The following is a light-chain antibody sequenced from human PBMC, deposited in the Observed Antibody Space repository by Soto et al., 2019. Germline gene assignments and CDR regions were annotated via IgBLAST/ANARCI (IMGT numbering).Light chain of an antibody. CDR1: ESISSW. CDR3: HQYHNYHT. V-gene: IGKV1-5*03. CDR2: KTS. J-gene: IGKJ2*01. Sequence: DIQMTQSPSTLSASVGDRVTITCRASESISSWLAWYQQKPGTAPKLLIYKTSSLDSGVPSRFSGSGSGTEFTLTISRLHPDDFATYFCHQYHNYHTFGQGTKLEIK.